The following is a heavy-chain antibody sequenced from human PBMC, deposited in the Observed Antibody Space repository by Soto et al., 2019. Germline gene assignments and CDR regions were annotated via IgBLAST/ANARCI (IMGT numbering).Heavy chain of an antibody. CDR2: ISYDGSNK. CDR3: AKYLNSGWFDY. CDR1: GFTFSSYG. V-gene: IGHV3-30*18. D-gene: IGHD6-19*01. J-gene: IGHJ4*02. Sequence: PGGSLRLSCAASGFTFSSYGMHWVRQAPGKGLEWVAVISYDGSNKYYADSVKGRFTISRDNSKNTLYLQMNSLRAEDTAVYYCAKYLNSGWFDYWGQGTLVTVSS.